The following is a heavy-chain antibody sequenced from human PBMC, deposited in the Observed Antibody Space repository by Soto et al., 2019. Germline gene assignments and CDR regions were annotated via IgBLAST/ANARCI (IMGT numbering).Heavy chain of an antibody. J-gene: IGHJ3*02. V-gene: IGHV1-2*02. CDR3: AADLKYSGSQDAFDI. D-gene: IGHD1-26*01. CDR2: INPNSGGT. Sequence: GASVKVSCKASGYTFTGYYMHWVRQAPGQGLEWMGWINPNSGGTNYAQKFQGRVTMTRDTSISTAYMELSRLRSDDTAVYYCAADLKYSGSQDAFDIWGQGTMVTVSS. CDR1: GYTFTGYY.